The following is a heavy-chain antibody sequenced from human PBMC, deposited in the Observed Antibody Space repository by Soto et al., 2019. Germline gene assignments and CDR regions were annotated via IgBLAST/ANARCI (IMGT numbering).Heavy chain of an antibody. CDR1: GFTFSSYG. D-gene: IGHD4-17*01. CDR3: ARDLNGDYVSGGFDY. CDR2: IWYDGSNK. V-gene: IGHV3-33*01. J-gene: IGHJ4*02. Sequence: QVQLVESGGGVVQPGRSPRLSCAASGFTFSSYGMHWVRQAPGKGLEWVAVIWYDGSNKYYADSVKGRFTISRDNSKNTLYLQMNSLRAEDTAVYYCARDLNGDYVSGGFDYWGQGTLVTVSS.